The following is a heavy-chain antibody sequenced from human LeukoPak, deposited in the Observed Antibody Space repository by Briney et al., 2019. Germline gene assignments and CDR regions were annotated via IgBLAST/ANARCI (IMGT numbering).Heavy chain of an antibody. CDR3: ARDGPYSSSSRYFDY. V-gene: IGHV1-18*04. CDR2: ISAYNGST. J-gene: IGHJ4*02. CDR1: GYTFTGYY. Sequence: ASVKVSCKASGYTFTGYYMHWVRQAPGQGLEWMGWISAYNGSTNYAQKLQGRVTMTTDTSTSTAYMELRSLRSDDTAVYYCARDGPYSSSSRYFDYWGQGTLVTVSS. D-gene: IGHD6-6*01.